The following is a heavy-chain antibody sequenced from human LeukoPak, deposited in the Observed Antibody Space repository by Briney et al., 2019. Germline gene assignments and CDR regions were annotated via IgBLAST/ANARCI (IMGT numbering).Heavy chain of an antibody. CDR1: GFTFSSYA. Sequence: AGGSLRLSCSASGFTFSSYAMNWVGQAPGKGLEYVSAITSNGGSTYYADSVKGRFTISRDNSKNTLYLQMSSLRAEDTAVYYCVKGRCSGSSCYGGDYWGQGTLVTVSS. CDR2: ITSNGGST. J-gene: IGHJ4*02. CDR3: VKGRCSGSSCYGGDY. V-gene: IGHV3-64D*06. D-gene: IGHD2-2*01.